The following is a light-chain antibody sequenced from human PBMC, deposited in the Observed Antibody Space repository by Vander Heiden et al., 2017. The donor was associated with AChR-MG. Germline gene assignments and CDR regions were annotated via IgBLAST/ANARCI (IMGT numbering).Light chain of an antibody. V-gene: IGKV4-1*01. J-gene: IGKJ5*01. CDR2: WSF. CDR1: QNIFYSPNNKNY. CDR3: QQYYTNIPA. Sequence: DIVMTQSPDSLAVSLGERATINCKYSQNIFYSPNNKNYLAWYQQKVGQPPKLLVYWSFTRESGVPDRFRASGSGTDFTLTISSLQAEDVAVYYGQQYYTNIPAFGQGTRLEIK.